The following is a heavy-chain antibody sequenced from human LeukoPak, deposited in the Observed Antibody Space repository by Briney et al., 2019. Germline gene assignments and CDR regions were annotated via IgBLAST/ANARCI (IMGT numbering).Heavy chain of an antibody. CDR1: GFTFSSYS. CDR3: AKGKVGGYSHAEEYFHH. J-gene: IGHJ1*01. V-gene: IGHV3-21*01. CDR2: ISSSSSYI. D-gene: IGHD5-18*01. Sequence: GGSLRLSCAASGFTFSSYSMNWVRQAPGKGLEWVSSISSSSSYIYYADSVKGRFTISRDNAKNSLYLQMNSVRIEDTAVYYCAKGKVGGYSHAEEYFHHWGQGTLVTVSS.